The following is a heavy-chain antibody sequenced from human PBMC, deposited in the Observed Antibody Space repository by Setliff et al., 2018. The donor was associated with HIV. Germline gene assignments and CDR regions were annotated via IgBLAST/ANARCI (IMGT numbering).Heavy chain of an antibody. D-gene: IGHD6-13*01. CDR2: VYYGPDT. J-gene: IGHJ1*01. CDR3: GRGPRAASSGYFKD. CDR1: GASITDGNYY. V-gene: IGHV4-30-4*01. Sequence: SETLSLTCTVSGASITDGNYYWGWIRQPPGKGLEWIGYVYYGPDTYYNPSLESRLTISMDTTNNQFSLMLTSVTAADTATYFCGRGPRAASSGYFKDWGQGTLVTVSS.